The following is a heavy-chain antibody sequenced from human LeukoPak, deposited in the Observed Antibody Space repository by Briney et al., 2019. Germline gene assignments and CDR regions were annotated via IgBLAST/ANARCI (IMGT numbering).Heavy chain of an antibody. CDR2: ISGSGGIT. CDR3: AGSSGWYLAY. Sequence: PGGSLRLSCAASGFTFSTYGMNWVRQAPGKGLEWVSAISGSGGITYYADSVKGRFTMSRDNSKNTVYLQMNSLRVEDTAVHYCAGSSGWYLAYWGQGTLVIGSS. V-gene: IGHV3-23*01. CDR1: GFTFSTYG. J-gene: IGHJ4*02. D-gene: IGHD6-19*01.